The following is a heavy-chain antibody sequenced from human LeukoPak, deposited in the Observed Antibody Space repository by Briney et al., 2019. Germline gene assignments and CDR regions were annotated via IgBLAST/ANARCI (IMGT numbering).Heavy chain of an antibody. V-gene: IGHV4-59*01. J-gene: IGHJ3*02. D-gene: IGHD3-16*01. CDR3: ARDTYDYGYTFDI. Sequence: PSETLSLTCTVSGGSITNDYWSWMRQPPGKGLEWIGHISYSGSTNYNPSLKSRVTISADTSKNQFSLKLNSVTAADTAVYYCARDTYDYGYTFDIWGQGAMVGVSS. CDR2: ISYSGST. CDR1: GGSITNDY.